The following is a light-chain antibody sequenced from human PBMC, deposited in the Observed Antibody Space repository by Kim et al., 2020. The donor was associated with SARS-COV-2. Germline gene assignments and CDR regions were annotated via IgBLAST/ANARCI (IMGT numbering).Light chain of an antibody. J-gene: IGLJ3*02. CDR1: SNNVGDEG. Sequence: QAGLTQPPSVSKGLRQTATLTCTGNSNNVGDEGAVWLQQHRGHPPNLLSYRDNNRPSGISERFSASRSGNTASLTITGLQPEDEAEYYCSAWDSSLSAWVFGGGTQLTVL. CDR2: RDN. V-gene: IGLV10-54*04. CDR3: SAWDSSLSAWV.